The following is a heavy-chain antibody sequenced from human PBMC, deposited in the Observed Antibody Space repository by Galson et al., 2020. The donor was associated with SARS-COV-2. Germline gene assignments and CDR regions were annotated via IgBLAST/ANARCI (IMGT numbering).Heavy chain of an antibody. CDR1: GFTFSSYS. J-gene: IGHJ2*01. CDR2: ISSSSSTI. V-gene: IGHV3-48*04. CDR3: AIIPGIAAAGTRKPDWYFDL. D-gene: IGHD6-13*01. Sequence: GGSLRLSCAASGFTFSSYSMNWVRQAPGKGLEWVSYISSSSSTIYYADSVKGRFTISRDNAKNSLYLQMNSLRAEDTAVYYCAIIPGIAAAGTRKPDWYFDLWGRGTLVTVSS.